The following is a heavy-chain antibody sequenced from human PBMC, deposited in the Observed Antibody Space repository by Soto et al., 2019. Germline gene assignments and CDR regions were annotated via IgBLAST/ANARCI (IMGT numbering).Heavy chain of an antibody. CDR2: MNPNGGRT. D-gene: IGHD3-22*01. V-gene: IGHV1-46*01. CDR3: ARAEVGYYYDSSGYYLDY. J-gene: IGHJ4*02. Sequence: ASVKVSWKASGYTFTGYYMHWVRQAPGQGLEWMGIMNPNGGRTSYAQKFQGRVTMTRDTSASTVYVELSSLRSEDTAVYYCARAEVGYYYDSSGYYLDYWGQGTLVTVSS. CDR1: GYTFTGYY.